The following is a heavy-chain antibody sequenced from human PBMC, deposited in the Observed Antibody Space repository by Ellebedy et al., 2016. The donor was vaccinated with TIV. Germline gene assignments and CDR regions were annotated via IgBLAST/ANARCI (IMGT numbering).Heavy chain of an antibody. J-gene: IGHJ4*02. CDR1: GASLSGSNW. D-gene: IGHD3-22*01. CDR3: ARLPEDSSGYHYGRYVDY. CDR2: IYHSGST. Sequence: GSLRLXXAVSGASLSGSNWWSWVRQPPGKGLEWIGDIYHSGSTNYNPSLKSRVTISVDTSKNQFSLKLSSVTAADTAVYYCARLPEDSSGYHYGRYVDYWGQGTLVTVSS. V-gene: IGHV4-4*02.